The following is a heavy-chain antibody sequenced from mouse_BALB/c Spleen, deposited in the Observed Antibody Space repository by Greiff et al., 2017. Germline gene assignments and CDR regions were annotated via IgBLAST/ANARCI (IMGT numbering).Heavy chain of an antibody. CDR3: ASRRGSQYYFDY. CDR2: ISYSGST. D-gene: IGHD3-2*02. Sequence: EVQLKESGPSLVKPSQTLSLTCSVTGDSITSGYWNWIRKFPGNKLEYMGYISYSGSTYYNPSLKSRISITRDTSKNQYYLQLNSVTTEDTATYYCASRRGSQYYFDYWGQGTTLTVSS. J-gene: IGHJ2*01. V-gene: IGHV3-8*02. CDR1: GDSITSGY.